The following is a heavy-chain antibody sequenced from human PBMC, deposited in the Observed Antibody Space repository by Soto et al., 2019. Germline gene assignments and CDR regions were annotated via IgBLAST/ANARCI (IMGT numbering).Heavy chain of an antibody. CDR3: GRQPGHCGSTTCFGYYSVDV. Sequence: QLQLQESGPRLVKPSETLSLTCSVSGGSISSSSYSWGWIRQPPGKGLEWIGTIYYSGSTHSNPSLEGRVAISADTPNNQLSLRLSSVTAADTAVYYCGRQPGHCGSTTCFGYYSVDVWGQGTTGTVS. D-gene: IGHD2-2*01. CDR2: IYYSGST. CDR1: GGSISSSSYS. J-gene: IGHJ6*02. V-gene: IGHV4-39*01.